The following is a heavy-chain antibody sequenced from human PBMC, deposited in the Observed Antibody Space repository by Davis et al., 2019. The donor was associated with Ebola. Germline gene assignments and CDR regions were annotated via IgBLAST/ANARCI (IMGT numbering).Heavy chain of an antibody. CDR2: VVVGTNNI. Sequence: SVKVSCKTSGFTFANSAIQWARQAPGQRLEWIGWVVVGTNNINYAQKIQGRVTITRDMTQSPAYMELTCLRSEDTALYYCAASAGTVGKFDYWGQGTLVTVSS. J-gene: IGHJ4*02. CDR3: AASAGTVGKFDY. CDR1: GFTFANSA. D-gene: IGHD1-14*01. V-gene: IGHV1-58*02.